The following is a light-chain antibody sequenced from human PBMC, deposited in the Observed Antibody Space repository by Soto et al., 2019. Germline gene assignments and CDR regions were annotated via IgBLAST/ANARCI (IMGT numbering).Light chain of an antibody. Sequence: QSVLTQPPSVSGAPGQRVTISCTGNSSNIGAGYDVHWYQQLPGTAPKLLIYGNSNRPSGVPDRFSGSKSGTSASLAITGLQAEDEADYYCQSYDSSLSAEVFGGGTKLTVL. CDR2: GNS. V-gene: IGLV1-40*01. CDR3: QSYDSSLSAEV. J-gene: IGLJ2*01. CDR1: SSNIGAGYD.